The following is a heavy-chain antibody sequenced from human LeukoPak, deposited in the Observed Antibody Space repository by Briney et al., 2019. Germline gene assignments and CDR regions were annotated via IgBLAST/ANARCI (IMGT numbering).Heavy chain of an antibody. CDR3: ARDDVGLATTAHYFDS. CDR1: GFTFNYYA. Sequence: PGGSLRLSCAASGFTFNYYAINWVRQAPGKGLEWVAIISDDGTHQYYADSVKGRFTISRDDSKNMVFLQMNSLRPEDSAVYYCARDDVGLATTAHYFDSWGQGTLVTVS. CDR2: ISDDGTHQ. J-gene: IGHJ4*02. D-gene: IGHD5-24*01. V-gene: IGHV3-30-3*01.